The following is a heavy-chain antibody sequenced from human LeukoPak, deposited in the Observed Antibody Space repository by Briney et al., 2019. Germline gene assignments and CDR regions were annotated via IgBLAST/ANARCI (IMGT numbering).Heavy chain of an antibody. V-gene: IGHV1-2*02. CDR2: INPNSGGT. CDR3: ATEMATTSSFDY. Sequence: GASVKVSCKASGYTFTSYGISWVRQAPGQGLEWMGWINPNSGGTNYAQKFQGRVTMTRDTSISTAYMELSRLRSDDTAVYYCATEMATTSSFDYWGQGTLVTVSS. CDR1: GYTFTSYG. D-gene: IGHD5-24*01. J-gene: IGHJ4*02.